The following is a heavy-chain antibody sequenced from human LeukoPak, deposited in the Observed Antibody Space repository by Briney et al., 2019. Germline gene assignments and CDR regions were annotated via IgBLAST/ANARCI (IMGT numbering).Heavy chain of an antibody. V-gene: IGHV3-23*01. CDR3: AKDQSRITGTTSDH. CDR2: ISGSGGSA. D-gene: IGHD1-7*01. Sequence: GGSLRLSCAASGFTFSSYAMSWVRQAPGKGLEWVSAISGSGGSAYYADSVKGRFTISRDNSKNTLYLQMNSLRAEDTAVYYCAKDQSRITGTTSDHWGQGTLVTVSS. CDR1: GFTFSSYA. J-gene: IGHJ5*02.